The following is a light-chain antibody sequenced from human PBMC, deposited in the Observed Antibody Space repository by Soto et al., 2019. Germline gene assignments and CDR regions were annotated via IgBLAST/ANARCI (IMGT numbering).Light chain of an antibody. CDR3: CSYRSGNTWV. CDR1: SSDVGGYNY. CDR2: EVT. J-gene: IGLJ3*02. V-gene: IGLV2-14*01. Sequence: QAVVTQPASVSGSPGQSITISCTGTSSDVGGYNYVSWYQQHPGKAPKLMIYEVTNRPSGVSHRFSGSKSGNSASLTISGLQAEDEADYYCCSYRSGNTWVFGGGTKLTVL.